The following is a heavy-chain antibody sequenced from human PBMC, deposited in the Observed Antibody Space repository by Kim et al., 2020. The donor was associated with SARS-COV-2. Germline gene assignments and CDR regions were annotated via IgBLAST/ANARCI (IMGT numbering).Heavy chain of an antibody. J-gene: IGHJ4*02. D-gene: IGHD3-3*01. Sequence: VKGRFTISIDNSKNTLYLQMNSRRAEDPAVYYCARDYYDFWSSTLYYFDYWGQGTLVTVSS. CDR3: ARDYYDFWSSTLYYFDY. V-gene: IGHV3-30*07.